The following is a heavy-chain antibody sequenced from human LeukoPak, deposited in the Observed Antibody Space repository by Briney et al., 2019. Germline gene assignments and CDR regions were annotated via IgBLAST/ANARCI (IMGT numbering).Heavy chain of an antibody. D-gene: IGHD3-3*01. J-gene: IGHJ6*03. CDR1: GGSISSSSYY. CDR3: ARQKYDFWSGTPWYYYMDV. CDR2: IYYSGST. Sequence: SETLSLTCTVSGGSISSSSYYWGWIRQPPGKGLEWIGSIYYSGSTYYNPSLKSRVTISVDTSKNQFSLKLSSVTAADTAVYYCARQKYDFWSGTPWYYYMDVWGKGTTVTVSS. V-gene: IGHV4-39*01.